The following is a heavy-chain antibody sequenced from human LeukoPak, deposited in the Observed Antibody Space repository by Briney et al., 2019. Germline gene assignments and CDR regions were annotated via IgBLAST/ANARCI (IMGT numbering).Heavy chain of an antibody. J-gene: IGHJ4*02. CDR3: ASQLRGYSYGTLDY. CDR2: IYHSGST. CDR1: GYSISSGYY. Sequence: SETLSLTRTVSGYSISSGYYWGWIRQPPGKGLEWIGSIYHSGSTYYNPSLKSRVTISVDTSKNQFSLKLSSVTAADTAVYYCASQLRGYSYGTLDYWGQGTLVTVSS. D-gene: IGHD5-18*01. V-gene: IGHV4-38-2*02.